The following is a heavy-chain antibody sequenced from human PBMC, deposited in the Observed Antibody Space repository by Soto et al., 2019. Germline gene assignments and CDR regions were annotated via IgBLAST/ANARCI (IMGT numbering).Heavy chain of an antibody. CDR1: GGSISSSSYY. D-gene: IGHD1-26*01. CDR3: ARSGLLGGTDYFDY. V-gene: IGHV4-39*02. J-gene: IGHJ4*02. Sequence: QLQLQESGPGLVKPSETLSLTCTVSGGSISSSSYYWGWIRQPPGKGLEWIGSIYYSGNTYNNPSLKSRVTMSVATSKNHFSLKLDSVTAADTAVYYCARSGLLGGTDYFDYWGQGTLVTVSS. CDR2: IYYSGNT.